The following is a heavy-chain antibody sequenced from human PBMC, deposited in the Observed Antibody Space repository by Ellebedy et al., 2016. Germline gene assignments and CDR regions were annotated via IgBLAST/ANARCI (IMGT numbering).Heavy chain of an antibody. D-gene: IGHD3-9*01. CDR2: ISYDGSNK. J-gene: IGHJ5*02. V-gene: IGHV3-30-3*01. CDR3: ARDKGTIFPNWFDP. Sequence: GGSLRLSCAASGFTFSSYAMHWVRQAPGKGLEWVAIISYDGSNKYYADSVKGRFTISRDNSKNTLYLQMNSLRAEDTAVYYCARDKGTIFPNWFDPWGQGTLVTVSS. CDR1: GFTFSSYA.